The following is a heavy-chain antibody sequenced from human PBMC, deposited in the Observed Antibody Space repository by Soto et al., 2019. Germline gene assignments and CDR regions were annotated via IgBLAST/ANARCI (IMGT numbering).Heavy chain of an antibody. CDR3: ARGGDSSSSALSYGMDV. J-gene: IGHJ6*01. CDR2: IIPIFGTA. D-gene: IGHD6-13*01. Sequence: ASVKVSCKASGGTFSSYAISWVRQAPLRVLEWMGGIIPIFGTANYAQKFQGRVTITADESTSTAYMELSSLRSEDTAVYYCARGGDSSSSALSYGMDVWGQGTTVTVSS. V-gene: IGHV1-69*13. CDR1: GGTFSSYA.